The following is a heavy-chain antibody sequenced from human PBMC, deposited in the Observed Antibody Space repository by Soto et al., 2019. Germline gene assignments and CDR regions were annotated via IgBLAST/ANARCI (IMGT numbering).Heavy chain of an antibody. V-gene: IGHV1-8*01. J-gene: IGHJ4*02. CDR3: ARGDYDSSGYHPLLSY. CDR1: GYTFTSYD. CDR2: MNPNSGNT. Sequence: VASVKVSCKASGYTFTSYDINWVRQATGQGLEWMGWMNPNSGNTGYAQKFQGRVTMTRNTSISTAYMELSSLRSEDTAVYYCARGDYDSSGYHPLLSYWGQGTLVTVSS. D-gene: IGHD3-22*01.